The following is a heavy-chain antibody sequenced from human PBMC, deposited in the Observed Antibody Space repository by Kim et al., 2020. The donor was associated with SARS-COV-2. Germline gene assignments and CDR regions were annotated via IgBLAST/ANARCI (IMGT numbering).Heavy chain of an antibody. Sequence: GESLKISCKGSGDSFTNSWIAWVRQAPGKGLEWMRHIYPGDSDTRYSPSFQGQAIMSADMSITTAYLQWTSLTASDTGMYYCARRPLAPDGMDVWGRGTT. V-gene: IGHV5-51*01. J-gene: IGHJ6*02. CDR3: ARRPLAPDGMDV. CDR2: IYPGDSDT. D-gene: IGHD6-25*01. CDR1: GDSFTNSW.